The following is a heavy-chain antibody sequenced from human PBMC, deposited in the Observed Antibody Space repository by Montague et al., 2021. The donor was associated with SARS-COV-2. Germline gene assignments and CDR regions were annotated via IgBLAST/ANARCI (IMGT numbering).Heavy chain of an antibody. D-gene: IGHD2-15*01. CDR2: INHGGST. CDR3: ARLRDGVVPSPILGIGPYFTYYYMDV. V-gene: IGHV4-34*01. J-gene: IGHJ6*03. Sequence: SETLSLTCAVSGGSLSRYYWSWIRQRPGKGLEWIGEINHGGSTNYNPSLKNRLTISADTSKNQFSLKLTSVAATDTAVYYCARLRDGVVPSPILGIGPYFTYYYMDVWGKGTTVTVS. CDR1: GGSLSRYY.